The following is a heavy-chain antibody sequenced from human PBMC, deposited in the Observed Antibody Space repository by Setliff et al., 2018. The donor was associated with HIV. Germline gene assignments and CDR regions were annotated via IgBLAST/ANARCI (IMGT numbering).Heavy chain of an antibody. CDR1: GYTFTSYF. CDR3: ARAGGGATDQAFDI. D-gene: IGHD2-2*01. CDR2: IDPNGGAT. V-gene: IGHV1-46*01. J-gene: IGHJ3*02. Sequence: WASVKVSCKAFGYTFTSYFLHWVRQAPGQGLEWLGIIDPNGGATNNAQELQGRLTVTTDTSTGTLYMELSNLRSDNSAVYYCARAGGGATDQAFDIWGQGTMVTVSS.